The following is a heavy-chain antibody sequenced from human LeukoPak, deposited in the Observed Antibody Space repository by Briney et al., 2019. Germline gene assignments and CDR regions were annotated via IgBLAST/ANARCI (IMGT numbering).Heavy chain of an antibody. Sequence: PGGSLRLSCAASGITLSNYWMTWVRQAPGKGLEWEANIKQDGSEKYYVDSVKGRFTISRDNAKNSLYLQMNSLRAEDTAVYYCASPGDNNVWSIDYWGQGSLVTVSS. CDR1: GITLSNYW. D-gene: IGHD6-19*01. V-gene: IGHV3-7*01. CDR2: IKQDGSEK. J-gene: IGHJ4*02. CDR3: ASPGDNNVWSIDY.